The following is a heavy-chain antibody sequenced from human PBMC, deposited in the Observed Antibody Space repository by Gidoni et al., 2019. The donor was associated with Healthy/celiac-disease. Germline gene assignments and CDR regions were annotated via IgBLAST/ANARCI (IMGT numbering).Heavy chain of an antibody. D-gene: IGHD6-13*01. J-gene: IGHJ6*02. CDR2: IIPIFGTA. CDR1: GGTFSSYA. V-gene: IGHV1-69*01. CDR3: ARGKGGAAAGTAQLWGYYYYYGMDV. Sequence: QVQLVQSGAEVKKPGSSVKVSCKASGGTFSSYAISWVRQAPGQGLEWMGGIIPIFGTANYAQKFQGRVTITADESTSTAYMELSSLRSEDTAVYYCARGKGGAAAGTAQLWGYYYYYGMDVWGQGTTVTVSS.